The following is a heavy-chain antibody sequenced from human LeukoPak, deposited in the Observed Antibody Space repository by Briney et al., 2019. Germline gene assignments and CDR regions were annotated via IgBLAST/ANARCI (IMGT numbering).Heavy chain of an antibody. CDR3: ARDQYSGSYYTYYYYYMDV. V-gene: IGHV1-69*13. Sequence: SVKVSCKASRGTFSNYAISWVRQAPGQGLEWMGRIIPIFGTANYAQKLQGRVTITADESTSTAYMELRSLRSDDTAVYYCARDQYSGSYYTYYYYYMDVWGKGTTVTVSS. J-gene: IGHJ6*03. D-gene: IGHD1-26*01. CDR2: IIPIFGTA. CDR1: RGTFSNYA.